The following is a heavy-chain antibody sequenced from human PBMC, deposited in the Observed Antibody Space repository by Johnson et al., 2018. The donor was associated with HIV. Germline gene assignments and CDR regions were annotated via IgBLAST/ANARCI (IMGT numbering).Heavy chain of an antibody. CDR3: ARDGESQQLPLGDAFDI. V-gene: IGHV3-66*01. D-gene: IGHD6-13*01. CDR1: GFTVSNNF. J-gene: IGHJ3*02. CDR2: IYSGGNT. Sequence: VQLVESGGRVVQPGRSLRLSCAASGFTVSNNFMNWVRQAPGKGLEWVSLIYSGGNTYYADSVRGRFTISRDNSKNALYLQMSSLRVEDTAMYYCARDGESQQLPLGDAFDIWGQGTMVTVSS.